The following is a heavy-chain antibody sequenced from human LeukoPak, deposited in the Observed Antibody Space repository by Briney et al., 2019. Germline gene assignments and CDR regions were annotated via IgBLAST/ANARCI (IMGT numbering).Heavy chain of an antibody. V-gene: IGHV1-69*05. D-gene: IGHD6-13*01. J-gene: IGHJ4*02. CDR3: ARTYLAAAGTKQWLVPPSY. CDR2: IIPIFGTA. Sequence: SVKVSCKASGYTFTSYGISWVRQAPGQGLEWMGRIIPIFGTANYAQKFQGRVTITTDESTSTAYMELSSLRSEDTAVYYCARTYLAAAGTKQWLVPPSYWGQGTLVTVSS. CDR1: GYTFTSYG.